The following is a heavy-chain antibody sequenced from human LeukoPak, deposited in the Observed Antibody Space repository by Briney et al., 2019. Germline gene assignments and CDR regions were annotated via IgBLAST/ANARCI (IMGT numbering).Heavy chain of an antibody. V-gene: IGHV4-39*07. D-gene: IGHD1-26*01. J-gene: IGHJ6*03. CDR3: ARRRVGATFYYYYYMDV. Sequence: SETLSLTCTVSGGSISRTTYYWSWIRQPPGKGLEWIGEINHSGSTNYNPSLKSRVTISVDTSKNQFSLKLSSVTAADTAVYYCARRRVGATFYYYYYMDVWGKGTTVTVSS. CDR1: GGSISRTTYY. CDR2: INHSGST.